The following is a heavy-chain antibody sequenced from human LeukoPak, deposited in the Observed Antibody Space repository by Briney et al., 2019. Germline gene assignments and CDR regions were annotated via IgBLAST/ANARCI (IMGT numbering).Heavy chain of an antibody. CDR3: ARSRRRSPLRAYYYYYGMDV. V-gene: IGHV4-59*01. J-gene: IGHJ6*02. Sequence: PSETLSLTCTVSGGSISSYYWSWIRQPPGKGLEWIGYIYYSGSTNYNPSLKSRVTISVDTSKNQFSLKLSSVTAADTAVYYSARSRRRSPLRAYYYYYGMDVWGQGTTVTVSS. D-gene: IGHD5-24*01. CDR1: GGSISSYY. CDR2: IYYSGST.